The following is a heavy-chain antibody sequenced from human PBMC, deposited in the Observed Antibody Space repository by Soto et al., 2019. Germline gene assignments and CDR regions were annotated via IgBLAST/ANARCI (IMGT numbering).Heavy chain of an antibody. J-gene: IGHJ4*02. CDR1: GFTFSSYW. D-gene: IGHD2-2*01. CDR2: IKSDGTGT. V-gene: IGHV3-74*01. Sequence: EVQLVESGGGLVKPGGSLRLSCAASGFTFSSYWMHWVRQVPGKRLVWVSRIKSDGTGTDYADSVKGRFTISRDNAKNRLYLQMNSLRVEDTAVYYCVRDRSTCKDYWGQGTLVTVSS. CDR3: VRDRSTCKDY.